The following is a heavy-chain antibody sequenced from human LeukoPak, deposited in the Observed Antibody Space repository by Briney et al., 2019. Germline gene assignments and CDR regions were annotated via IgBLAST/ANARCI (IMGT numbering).Heavy chain of an antibody. D-gene: IGHD6-19*01. V-gene: IGHV3-48*03. CDR3: ARSIAVTGRIFEY. CDR2: ISSSGSST. CDR1: GFTFCNYE. Sequence: GGSLRLSCATSGFTFCNYEVSCVRQTPGKGLEWVSYISSSGSSTYYADSVKGRFSISRDNAKTSLYLHMNSLRAEDTAVYYCARSIAVTGRIFEYTGEGALVTVSS. J-gene: IGHJ4*02.